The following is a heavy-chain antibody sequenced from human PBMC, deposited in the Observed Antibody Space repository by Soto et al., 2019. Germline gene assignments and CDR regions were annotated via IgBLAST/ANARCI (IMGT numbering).Heavy chain of an antibody. J-gene: IGHJ6*02. CDR1: GFTFSSYS. Sequence: PGGSLRLSCAASGFTFSSYSMNWVRQAPGKGLEWVSYISSSSSTIYYADSVKGRFTISRDNAKNSLYLQMNSLRDEDTAVYYCARDKVGATTERTYYGMDVWGQGTTVTVSS. CDR2: ISSSSSTI. CDR3: ARDKVGATTERTYYGMDV. V-gene: IGHV3-48*02. D-gene: IGHD1-26*01.